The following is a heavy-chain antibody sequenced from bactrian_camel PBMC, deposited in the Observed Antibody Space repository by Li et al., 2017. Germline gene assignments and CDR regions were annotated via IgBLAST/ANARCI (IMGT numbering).Heavy chain of an antibody. D-gene: IGHD1*01. CDR2: LYIGGGMR. CDR1: GDTYI. CDR3: AARATTGYECYSGSWYQSAD. J-gene: IGHJ4*01. V-gene: IGHV3S40*01. Sequence: DVQLVESGGGSVQAGGSLRLSCTVSGDTYIKAWFRQAPGKEREAIAALYIGGGMRYYLDGWRNRFTISQDSRKDTVWLQMFDLKPEDTGIYYCAARATTGYECYSGSWYQSADWGQGTQVTVS.